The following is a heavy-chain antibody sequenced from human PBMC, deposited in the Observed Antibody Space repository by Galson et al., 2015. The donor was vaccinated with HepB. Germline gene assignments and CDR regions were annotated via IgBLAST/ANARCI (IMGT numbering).Heavy chain of an antibody. D-gene: IGHD3-10*01. CDR1: GYSFTSYW. J-gene: IGHJ4*02. CDR2: IYPGDSEA. V-gene: IGHV5-51*01. CDR3: ARRDGYYGSGRPILDY. Sequence: QSGAEVKKSGESLKISCKGSGYSFTSYWIGWVRQMPGKGLEWMGIIYPGDSEARYSPSFQGQVTISADKSITTAYLQWSSLKASDTAMYYCARRDGYYGSGRPILDYRGQGTLVTLSS.